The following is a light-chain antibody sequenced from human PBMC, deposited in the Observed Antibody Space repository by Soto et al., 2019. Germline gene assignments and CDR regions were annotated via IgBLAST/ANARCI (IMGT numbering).Light chain of an antibody. CDR3: SSFTDGNNLV. Sequence: QSLPTQSPSASGATGQSVTICCTGSSRDIGGYNSVSWYQQHPDKAPKVMIYDVTKRPSGVPDRFSGSKSGNTASLTVSALQAEDEADYYCSSFTDGNNLVFGTGTKV. CDR1: SRDIGGYNS. J-gene: IGLJ1*01. V-gene: IGLV2-8*01. CDR2: DVT.